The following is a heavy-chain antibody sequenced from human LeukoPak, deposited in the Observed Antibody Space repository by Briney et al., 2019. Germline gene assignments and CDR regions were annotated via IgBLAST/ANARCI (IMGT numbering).Heavy chain of an antibody. J-gene: IGHJ4*02. CDR3: AKDQSGTYSFDY. CDR2: IRYDGSNK. D-gene: IGHD1-26*01. CDR1: GFTFSSYG. Sequence: AGGSLRLSCAASGFTFSSYGMHWVRQAPGKGLEWVAFIRYDGSNKYYADSVKGRFTISRDNSKNTLYLQMNSLTTEDTAVYYCAKDQSGTYSFDYWGQGTLVTVSS. V-gene: IGHV3-30*02.